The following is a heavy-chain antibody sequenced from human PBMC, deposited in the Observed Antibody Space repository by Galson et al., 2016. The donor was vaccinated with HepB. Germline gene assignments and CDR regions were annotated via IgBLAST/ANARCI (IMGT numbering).Heavy chain of an antibody. CDR2: INSDGSSR. D-gene: IGHD3-9*01. CDR3: AVSMGGAFDWYDYLDY. V-gene: IGHV3-74*01. J-gene: IGHJ4*02. Sequence: SLRLSCAASGFTFSRYWMHWVRQVPGKGLVWVSRINSDGSSRNYADSVKGRFTISRDHAESTLYLQMNSLRVEDTALYYCAVSMGGAFDWYDYLDYWGQETLVAVTS. CDR1: GFTFSRYW.